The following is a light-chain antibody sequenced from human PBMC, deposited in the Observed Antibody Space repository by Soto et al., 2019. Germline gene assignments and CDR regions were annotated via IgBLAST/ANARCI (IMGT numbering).Light chain of an antibody. J-gene: IGKJ5*01. CDR2: DAS. V-gene: IGKV3-11*01. CDR1: LNVNSY. Sequence: EIVLTQSPATLSLSPGARDPLSCRARLNVNSYLAWYPQQPGQAPRLLIYDASNRAAGIPARFSGSGSGTDFTLTISSLEPEDFAIYYCQQRQYWPPITFGQGTRLEIK. CDR3: QQRQYWPPIT.